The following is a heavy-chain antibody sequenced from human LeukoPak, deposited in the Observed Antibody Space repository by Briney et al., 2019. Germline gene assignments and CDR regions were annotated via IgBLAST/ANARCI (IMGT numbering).Heavy chain of an antibody. CDR1: GYTFTGYY. V-gene: IGHV1-2*02. Sequence: GASVKVSCKASGYTFTGYYIHWVRQPPGQGLEWMGWINPNSGGTNYAQKFQGRVTMTRDTSISTAYMELSRLTSDDTAVYYCARDAIVRDYGNSDYWGQGTLVTVSS. CDR2: INPNSGGT. J-gene: IGHJ4*02. CDR3: ARDAIVRDYGNSDY. D-gene: IGHD4-17*01.